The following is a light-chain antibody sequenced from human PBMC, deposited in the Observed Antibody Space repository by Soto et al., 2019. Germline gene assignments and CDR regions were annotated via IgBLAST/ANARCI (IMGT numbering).Light chain of an antibody. CDR3: SSYTSSSTLV. CDR1: SSDVGGYNY. J-gene: IGLJ1*01. CDR2: DVS. Sequence: LTQPASVSGSPGQSITISCTGTSSDVGGYNYVSWYQQHPGKAPKLMIYDVSNRPSGVSNRFSGSKSGNTASLTISGLQAEDEADYHCSSYTSSSTLVFGTGTKVTVL. V-gene: IGLV2-14*01.